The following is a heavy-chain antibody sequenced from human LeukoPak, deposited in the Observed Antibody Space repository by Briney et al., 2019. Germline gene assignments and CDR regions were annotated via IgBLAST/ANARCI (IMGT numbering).Heavy chain of an antibody. Sequence: SETLSLTCTVSGGSIRSSSYYWGWIRQPPGKWLEWIGSIYYTGRTYYNPSLKSRVSISVDTSKNQFSLKVSSVTAADTAVYYCARLHYGGNYGYYYYYMDVWGKGTTVTISS. CDR3: ARLHYGGNYGYYYYYMDV. V-gene: IGHV4-39*01. CDR2: IYYTGRT. D-gene: IGHD4-23*01. J-gene: IGHJ6*03. CDR1: GGSIRSSSYY.